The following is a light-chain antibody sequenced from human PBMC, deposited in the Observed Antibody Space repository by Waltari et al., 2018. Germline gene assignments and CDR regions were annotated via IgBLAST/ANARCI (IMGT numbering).Light chain of an antibody. J-gene: IGLJ3*02. CDR3: LVYMGSGIWV. CDR1: SGPFSPTSY. V-gene: IGLV8-61*01. Sequence: QTVVTQEPSLSVSPGGTVTITCALSSGPFSPTSYASWYQQTPGQAPRTLVYKTNTRSSGVPDRFSGSILGNKVALTITGAQAEDESDYYCLVYMGSGIWVFGGGTKLTVL. CDR2: KTN.